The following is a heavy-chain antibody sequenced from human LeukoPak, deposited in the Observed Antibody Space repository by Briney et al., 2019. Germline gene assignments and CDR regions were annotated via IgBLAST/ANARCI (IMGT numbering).Heavy chain of an antibody. D-gene: IGHD5-18*01. V-gene: IGHV1-69*05. CDR1: GGTFSSYA. CDR3: ARAGGRYSYGYYYYYMDV. J-gene: IGHJ6*03. Sequence: SVKVSCKASGGTFSSYAISWVRQAPGQGLEWMGRIIPIFGTANYAQKFQGRVTITTDESTSTAYMELSSLRPEDTAVYYCARAGGRYSYGYYYYYMDVWGKGTTVTVSS. CDR2: IIPIFGTA.